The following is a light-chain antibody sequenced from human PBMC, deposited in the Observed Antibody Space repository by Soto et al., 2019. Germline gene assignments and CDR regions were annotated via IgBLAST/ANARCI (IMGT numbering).Light chain of an antibody. CDR3: CSYAGSYTYV. Sequence: QSVLTQPRSVSGSPGQSVTICCTGTSSDVGGYNYVSWYQQHPGKAPKLMIYDVSKRPSGVPDRFSGPKSCNTASLTISGLQAEDEADYYCCSYAGSYTYVFGTGTKVTVL. J-gene: IGLJ1*01. CDR2: DVS. V-gene: IGLV2-11*01. CDR1: SSDVGGYNY.